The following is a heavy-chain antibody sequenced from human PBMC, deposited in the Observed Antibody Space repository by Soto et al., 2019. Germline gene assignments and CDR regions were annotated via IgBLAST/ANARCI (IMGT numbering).Heavy chain of an antibody. CDR2: ISYDGSNK. CDR3: ARVYDSSGYYYVPGRGPFDY. D-gene: IGHD3-22*01. Sequence: PGGSLRLSCAASGFTFSSYAMHWVRQAPGKGLEWVAVISYDGSNKYYADSVKGRFTISRDNSKNTLYLQMNSLRAEDTAVYYCARVYDSSGYYYVPGRGPFDYWGQGTLVTVSS. V-gene: IGHV3-30-3*01. CDR1: GFTFSSYA. J-gene: IGHJ4*02.